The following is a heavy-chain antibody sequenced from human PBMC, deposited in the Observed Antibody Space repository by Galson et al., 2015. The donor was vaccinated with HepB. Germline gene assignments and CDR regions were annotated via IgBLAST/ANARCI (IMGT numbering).Heavy chain of an antibody. CDR3: ARKGKRDYLWGTYRYEDY. CDR1: GYTFTNYG. D-gene: IGHD3-16*02. Sequence: SVKVSCKASGYTFTNYGITWVRQAPGQGLEWMGWISAYNGDTNYAQKFQGRVTLTTDTSTTTAYMELRSLRSDDTAMYYCARKGKRDYLWGTYRYEDYWGQGALVTVSS. V-gene: IGHV1-18*01. CDR2: ISAYNGDT. J-gene: IGHJ4*02.